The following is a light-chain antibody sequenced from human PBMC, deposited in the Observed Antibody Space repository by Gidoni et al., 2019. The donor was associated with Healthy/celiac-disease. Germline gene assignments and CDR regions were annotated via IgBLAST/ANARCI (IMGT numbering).Light chain of an antibody. CDR3: QQRSNWSWT. J-gene: IGKJ1*01. CDR1: PSVSSY. Sequence: IVLTQSPATLSLSPGERATLSCRASPSVSSYLAWYQQKPGQAPRLLIYDASNRATGIPARFSGSGSGTDFTLTISSLEPEDFAVYYCQQRSNWSWTFGQGTKVEIK. CDR2: DAS. V-gene: IGKV3-11*01.